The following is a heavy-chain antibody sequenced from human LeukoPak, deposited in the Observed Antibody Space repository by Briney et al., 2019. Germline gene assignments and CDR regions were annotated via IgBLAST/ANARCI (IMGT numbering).Heavy chain of an antibody. J-gene: IGHJ5*02. CDR3: VRETYGSFDP. Sequence: SGGSLRLSCAASGFTLSDHYMDWVRQAPGKGLEWVGRTKNKANSYTTEYAASVKGRFTISRDDSRNSLHLLMNSLSTEDTAVYSCVRETYGSFDPWGQGTLVTVSS. CDR2: TKNKANSYTT. D-gene: IGHD3-9*01. V-gene: IGHV3-72*01. CDR1: GFTLSDHY.